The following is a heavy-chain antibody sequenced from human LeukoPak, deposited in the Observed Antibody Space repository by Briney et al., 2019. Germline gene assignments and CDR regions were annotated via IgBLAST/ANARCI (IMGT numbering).Heavy chain of an antibody. CDR1: GFTFDDYA. J-gene: IGHJ4*02. V-gene: IGHV3-9*01. D-gene: IGHD3-9*01. Sequence: GGSLRLSCAASGFTFDDYAMHRVRQAPGKGLEWVSGISWNSGSIGYADSVKGRFTISRDNAKNSLYLQMNSLRAEDTALYYCAKVNVLTGGEYYFDYWGQGTLVTVFS. CDR3: AKVNVLTGGEYYFDY. CDR2: ISWNSGSI.